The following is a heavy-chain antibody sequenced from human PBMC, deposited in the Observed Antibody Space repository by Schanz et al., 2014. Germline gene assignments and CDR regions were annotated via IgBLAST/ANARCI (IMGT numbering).Heavy chain of an antibody. V-gene: IGHV3-7*03. CDR3: ARGGFYCTSITCQGYYHGMDV. CDR2: IKLDGSEK. D-gene: IGHD2-2*01. J-gene: IGHJ6*02. Sequence: EVQLVESGGGLVQPGGSLRLSCAASGFTFSGYWMSWVRQAPGEGLVWVANIKLDGSEKYYVDSVKGRFTISRDNSKNTLYLQMNSLRAEDTAVYYCARGGFYCTSITCQGYYHGMDVWGQGTTVTVSS. CDR1: GFTFSGYW.